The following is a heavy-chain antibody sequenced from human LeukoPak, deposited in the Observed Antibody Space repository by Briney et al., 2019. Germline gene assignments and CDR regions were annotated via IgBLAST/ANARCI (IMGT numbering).Heavy chain of an antibody. CDR1: GYTFTGYY. Sequence: ASVKVSCKASGYTFTGYYMHWVRQAPGQGLEWMGGIIPIFGTANYAQKFQGRVTITADESTSTAYMELSSLRSEDTAVYYCARVYGDAEPFFDYWGQGTLVTVSS. J-gene: IGHJ4*02. V-gene: IGHV1-69*13. D-gene: IGHD4-17*01. CDR2: IIPIFGTA. CDR3: ARVYGDAEPFFDY.